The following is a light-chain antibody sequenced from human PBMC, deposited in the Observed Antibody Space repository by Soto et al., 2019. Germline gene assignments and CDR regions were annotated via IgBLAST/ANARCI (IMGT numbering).Light chain of an antibody. V-gene: IGKV3-15*01. CDR2: GAS. CDR1: QSVSSN. CDR3: QQYNNWPPQIT. J-gene: IGKJ5*01. Sequence: EIVMTQSPATLSVSPGERATLSCRASQSVSSNLVWYQQKPGQAPRLLIYGASTRATGIPARFSGSGSGTEFTLTISSLQSEDFAVYYCQQYNNWPPQITFGQGTRLEIK.